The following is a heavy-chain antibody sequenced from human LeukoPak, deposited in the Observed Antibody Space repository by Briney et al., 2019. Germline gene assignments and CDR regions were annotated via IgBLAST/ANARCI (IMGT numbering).Heavy chain of an antibody. CDR2: IKEDGSEE. V-gene: IGHV3-7*01. Sequence: GGSLRLSCAASGFTFSSYWMTWVRQAPGKGLECVANIKEDGSEEYYVDSVKGRFSISRDNAKNSLHLQMNSLRAEDTAVYYCARRNQLLSFDYWGQGTLVTVSS. J-gene: IGHJ4*02. CDR1: GFTFSSYW. CDR3: ARRNQLLSFDY. D-gene: IGHD2-2*01.